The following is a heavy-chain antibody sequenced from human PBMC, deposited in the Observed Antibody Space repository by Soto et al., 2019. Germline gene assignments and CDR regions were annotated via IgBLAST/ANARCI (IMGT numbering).Heavy chain of an antibody. CDR3: AREKEDEGSSSLRVYYGMDV. CDR2: KSGSSKYI. D-gene: IGHD6-6*01. CDR1: HITLSSFR. J-gene: IGHJ6*02. Sequence: DVTLRLSCEASHITLSSFRMTWIPQAPGRGLEWLSSKSGSSKYIHYADSVKGRFTISRDNAKNSLYLQMNRLRAEDTAVYYCAREKEDEGSSSLRVYYGMDVWGQGTTVTVSS. V-gene: IGHV3-21*01.